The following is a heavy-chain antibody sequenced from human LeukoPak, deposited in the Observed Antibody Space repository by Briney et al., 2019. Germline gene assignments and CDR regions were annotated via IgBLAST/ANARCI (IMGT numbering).Heavy chain of an antibody. J-gene: IGHJ5*02. Sequence: ASVKVSCKASGGTFSSYAISWVRQAPGQGLEWMGGIIPIFGTANYAQKFQGRVTITADESTSTAYVELSSLRSEDTAVYYCARESFGVVNDWFDPWGQGTLVTVSS. V-gene: IGHV1-69*13. CDR3: ARESFGVVNDWFDP. CDR2: IIPIFGTA. CDR1: GGTFSSYA. D-gene: IGHD3-3*01.